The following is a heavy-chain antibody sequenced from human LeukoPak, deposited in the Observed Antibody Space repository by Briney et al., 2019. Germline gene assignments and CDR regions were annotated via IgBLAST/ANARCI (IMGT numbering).Heavy chain of an antibody. J-gene: IGHJ3*01. D-gene: IGHD3-22*01. V-gene: IGHV4-39*07. CDR1: GGSISSCY. CDR3: AKSTYYYDTFVNAFDL. Sequence: SETLSLTCTVSGGSISSCYWSWIRQAPGKGLEWIGSMYYRGSGSTYYNPSLRSRVTISADTSNNQFSLKLSSVTAADTAVYYCAKSTYYYDTFVNAFDLWGQGTVVTVSS. CDR2: MYYRGSGST.